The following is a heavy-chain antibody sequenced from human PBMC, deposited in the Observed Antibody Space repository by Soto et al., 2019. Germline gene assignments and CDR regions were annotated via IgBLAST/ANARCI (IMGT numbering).Heavy chain of an antibody. Sequence: EVQLLESGGGLVQPGGSLRLSCAASGFTFSSYAMSWVRQAPGEGLEWVSAISGSGGSTYYADSVKGRFTISRDNSKNTPYLKMNSLRAEDTAVYYCASHDYGDYHDYWGQGTLVTVSS. J-gene: IGHJ4*02. CDR3: ASHDYGDYHDY. CDR1: GFTFSSYA. D-gene: IGHD4-17*01. V-gene: IGHV3-23*01. CDR2: ISGSGGST.